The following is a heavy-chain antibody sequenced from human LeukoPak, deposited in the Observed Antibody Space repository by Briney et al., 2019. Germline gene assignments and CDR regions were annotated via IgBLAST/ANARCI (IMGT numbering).Heavy chain of an antibody. CDR1: GDSISSGHYY. J-gene: IGHJ4*02. Sequence: SETLSLTCAVSGDSISSGHYYWSWIRQPPGKGLEWIGYIHYSGHTYYNPSLTSRATASVDTSNNRFSLMLTSVTAADTAVYYCARGIINWADPYYFDYWGQGTLVTVSS. D-gene: IGHD3-10*01. V-gene: IGHV4-30-4*02. CDR2: IHYSGHT. CDR3: ARGIINWADPYYFDY.